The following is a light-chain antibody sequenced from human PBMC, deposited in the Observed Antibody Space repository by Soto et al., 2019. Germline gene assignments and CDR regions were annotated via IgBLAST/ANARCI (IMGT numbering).Light chain of an antibody. CDR2: AAS. Sequence: IQLTQSPSSLCTSVGDRVPITCRASQDIAIYLAWYQQKPGEAPKLLIYAASTLHGGVPSRFSGSGSGTDFALTITSLQAEDFATYYCQQLRSYPSTFGGGTKVDI. J-gene: IGKJ4*01. CDR3: QQLRSYPST. V-gene: IGKV1-9*01. CDR1: QDIAIY.